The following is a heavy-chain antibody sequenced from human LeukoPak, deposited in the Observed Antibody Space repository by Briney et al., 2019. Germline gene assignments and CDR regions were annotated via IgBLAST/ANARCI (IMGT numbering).Heavy chain of an antibody. CDR3: TTDLGTYYHGSQRLIPIDY. D-gene: IGHD3-10*01. V-gene: IGHV3-15*01. Sequence: GGSLRLSCVDSGFTFTNAWMSWVRQAPGKGLEWIGRIKSKTDGETTNYAEPVSGRFTISRDDSKSAVYLQMNSLKIEDTAVYYCTTDLGTYYHGSQRLIPIDYWGQGTLVTVSS. J-gene: IGHJ4*02. CDR1: GFTFTNAW. CDR2: IKSKTDGETT.